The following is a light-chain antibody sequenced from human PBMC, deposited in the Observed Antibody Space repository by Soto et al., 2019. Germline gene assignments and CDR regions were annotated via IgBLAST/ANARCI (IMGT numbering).Light chain of an antibody. Sequence: EIVMTQSPATLSVSPGERATLSCRASQSVSSNLDWYQQKPGQAPRLLISGASTRATCIPARFSGSGSGTEFTLTIRSLQSEDFAVYYCQQYNNWPLYTLGQGTKLEIK. CDR2: GAS. J-gene: IGKJ2*01. CDR3: QQYNNWPLYT. CDR1: QSVSSN. V-gene: IGKV3-15*01.